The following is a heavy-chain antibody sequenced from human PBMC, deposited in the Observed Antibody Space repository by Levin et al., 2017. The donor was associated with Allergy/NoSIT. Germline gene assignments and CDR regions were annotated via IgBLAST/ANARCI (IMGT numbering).Heavy chain of an antibody. J-gene: IGHJ4*02. D-gene: IGHD3-10*01. CDR1: GFTFSSYA. CDR3: AKSDTMVQGVPDY. CDR2: ISGSGGST. Sequence: GESLKISCAASGFTFSSYAMSWVRQAPGKGLEWVSAISGSGGSTYYADSVKGRFTISRDNSKNTLYLQMNSLRAEDTAVYYCAKSDTMVQGVPDYWGQGTLVTVSS. V-gene: IGHV3-23*01.